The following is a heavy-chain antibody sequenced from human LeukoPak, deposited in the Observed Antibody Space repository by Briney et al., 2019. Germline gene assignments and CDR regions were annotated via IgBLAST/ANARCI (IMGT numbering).Heavy chain of an antibody. CDR3: ARRKNTGIAMVRGVRGGLNWFDP. CDR2: INHSGSP. CDR1: GGSFSNYY. Sequence: SETLSLTCAVYGGSFSNYYWSWIRQPPGKGLEWLGEINHSGSPNYNPSLKSRVTISVDTSKNQFSLKLSSVTAADTAVYYCARRKNTGIAMVRGVRGGLNWFDPWGQGTLVTVSS. V-gene: IGHV4-34*01. J-gene: IGHJ5*02. D-gene: IGHD3-10*01.